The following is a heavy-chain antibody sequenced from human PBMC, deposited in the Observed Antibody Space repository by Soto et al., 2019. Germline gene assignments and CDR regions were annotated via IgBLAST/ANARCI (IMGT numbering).Heavy chain of an antibody. V-gene: IGHV3-53*01. J-gene: IGHJ5*02. CDR1: GFTVSNNY. CDR3: AKGRIAAAGTRAWFDP. CDR2: IYSDGTT. Sequence: GALRLSCAASGFTVSNNYMSWVRQAPGKGLEWVSLIYSDGTTYYADSVKGRFTISRDNSKNTLYLQMNSLRAEETAVYYCAKGRIAAAGTRAWFDPWGQGTLVTVSS. D-gene: IGHD6-13*01.